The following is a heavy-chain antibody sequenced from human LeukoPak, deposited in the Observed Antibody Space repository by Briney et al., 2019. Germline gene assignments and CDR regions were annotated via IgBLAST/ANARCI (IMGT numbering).Heavy chain of an antibody. J-gene: IGHJ6*02. D-gene: IGHD3-22*01. CDR3: ARGRLGYSDSSGYRSAYYGMDV. Sequence: PGGSLRLSCAASGFTFTTYVMSWVRQAPAKGLECVDNINQHGSGTYYVDSLKGRFDIYRVNAQMSLYLQMDSLSAEDTAVLYCARGRLGYSDSSGYRSAYYGMDVWGQGTTVTVSS. CDR2: INQHGSGT. CDR1: GFTFTTYV. V-gene: IGHV3-7*04.